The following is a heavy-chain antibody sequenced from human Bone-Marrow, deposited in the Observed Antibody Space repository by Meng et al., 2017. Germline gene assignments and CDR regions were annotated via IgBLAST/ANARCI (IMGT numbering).Heavy chain of an antibody. Sequence: GESLKISCAASGFTFSSYSMNWVRQAPGKGLEWVAVISYDGSNKYYADSVKGRFTISRDNSKNTLYLQMNSLRAEDTAVYYCARDRGGSYIIDYWGQGTLVTVSS. D-gene: IGHD1-26*01. CDR2: ISYDGSNK. V-gene: IGHV3-30*03. J-gene: IGHJ4*02. CDR1: GFTFSSYS. CDR3: ARDRGGSYIIDY.